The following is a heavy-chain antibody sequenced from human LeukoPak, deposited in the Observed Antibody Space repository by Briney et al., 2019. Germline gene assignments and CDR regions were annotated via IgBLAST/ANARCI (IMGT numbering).Heavy chain of an antibody. CDR2: INPNSGGT. V-gene: IGHV1-2*02. Sequence: ASVKVSCKASGYTFIYYYIHGVRQAPGEGREWMGWINPNSGGTNYAQKFQGRVTMTRDTSISTAYMELSRLSSDDTAVYYCARDPNIVVVPAAISFDYWGQGTLATVSS. J-gene: IGHJ4*02. CDR3: ARDPNIVVVPAAISFDY. D-gene: IGHD2-2*02. CDR1: GYTFIYYY.